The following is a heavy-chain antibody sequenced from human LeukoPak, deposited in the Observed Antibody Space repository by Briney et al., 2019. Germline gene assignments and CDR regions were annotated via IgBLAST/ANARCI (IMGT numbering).Heavy chain of an antibody. D-gene: IGHD6-19*01. V-gene: IGHV3-23*01. CDR3: AKVSYSSGWYFDY. Sequence: QAWGSLRLSCAASGFTFSSYAMSWVRQAPGKGLEWVSAISGSGGSTYYADSVKGRFTISRDNSKNTLYLQMNSLRAEDTAVYYCAKVSYSSGWYFDYWGQGTLVTVSS. CDR1: GFTFSSYA. CDR2: ISGSGGST. J-gene: IGHJ4*02.